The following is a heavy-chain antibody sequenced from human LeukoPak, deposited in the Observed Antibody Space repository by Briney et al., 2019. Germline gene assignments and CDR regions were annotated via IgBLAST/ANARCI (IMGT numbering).Heavy chain of an antibody. D-gene: IGHD3-22*01. CDR1: GFTFSSYW. CDR3: ARAPSEIGGYYPEYFRQ. J-gene: IGHJ1*01. V-gene: IGHV3-74*01. Sequence: PGGSLRLSCAASGFTFSSYWMHWVRQIPGKGLVWVSRIKSDGSTNYADSVKGRFTISRDNAKNTLSLQMNSLRAEDTGVYYCARAPSEIGGYYPEYFRQWGQGTLVTVSS. CDR2: IKSDGST.